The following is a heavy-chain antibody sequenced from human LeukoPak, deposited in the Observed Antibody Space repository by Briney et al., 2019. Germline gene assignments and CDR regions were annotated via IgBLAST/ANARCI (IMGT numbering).Heavy chain of an antibody. CDR3: ARDRAPYTRLGNWFDP. J-gene: IGHJ5*02. CDR1: GGTFSSYA. D-gene: IGHD3-16*01. Sequence: SVKVSCKASGGTFSSYAISWVRQAPGQGLEWMGGIIPIFGTANYAQKFQGRVTITADESTSTAYMELSSLRSEDTAVYYCARDRAPYTRLGNWFDPWGQGTLVTVSS. CDR2: IIPIFGTA. V-gene: IGHV1-69*13.